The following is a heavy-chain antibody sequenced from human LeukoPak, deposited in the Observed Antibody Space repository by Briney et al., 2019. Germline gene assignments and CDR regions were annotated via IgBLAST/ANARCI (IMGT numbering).Heavy chain of an antibody. V-gene: IGHV4-59*02. CDR2: GHHSESS. D-gene: IGHD2-8*02. Sequence: SETLSLTCSVSGDSVTSTYWSWIRQPPGKGLEWIAYGHHSESSNYNPSFRSRVTIPVDTSRNQFSLRLTSVTAADTAVYYCARESAGSLHDSTAAFHYWGQGILVIVSS. CDR1: GDSVTSTY. J-gene: IGHJ4*02. CDR3: ARESAGSLHDSTAAFHY.